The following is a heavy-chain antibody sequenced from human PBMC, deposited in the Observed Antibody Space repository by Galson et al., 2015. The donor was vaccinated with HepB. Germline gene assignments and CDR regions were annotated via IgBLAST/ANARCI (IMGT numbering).Heavy chain of an antibody. Sequence: PALVKPTQTLTLTCTFSGFSLSTSGMCVSWIRQPPGKALEWLAYIDWDDDKYYSTSLRTRLTISKDTSKNQVVLTMTNMDPVDTATYYCARLRVVRSTAAGSYYDGLDVWGQGTTVTVSS. V-gene: IGHV2-70*01. D-gene: IGHD2-15*01. CDR3: ARLRVVRSTAAGSYYDGLDV. CDR2: IDWDDDK. CDR1: GFSLSTSGMC. J-gene: IGHJ6*02.